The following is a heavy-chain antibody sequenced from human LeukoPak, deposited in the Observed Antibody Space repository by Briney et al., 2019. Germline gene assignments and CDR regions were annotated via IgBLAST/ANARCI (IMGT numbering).Heavy chain of an antibody. J-gene: IGHJ6*03. CDR3: AKVGSGEPYYYYYYMDV. D-gene: IGHD3-10*01. CDR2: IRYDGSNK. CDR1: GFTFSSYG. V-gene: IGHV3-30*02. Sequence: GGSLRLFCAASGFTFSSYGMHWVRQAPGKGLEWVAFIRYDGSNKYYADSVKGRFTISRDNSKNTLYLQMNSLRAEDTAVYYCAKVGSGEPYYYYYYMDVWGKGTTVTVSS.